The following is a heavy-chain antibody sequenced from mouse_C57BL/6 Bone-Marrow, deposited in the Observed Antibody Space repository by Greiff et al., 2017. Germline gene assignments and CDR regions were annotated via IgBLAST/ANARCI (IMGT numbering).Heavy chain of an antibody. CDR2: IDPENGDT. V-gene: IGHV14-4*01. Sequence: VQLQQSGAELVRPGASVKLSCTASGFNFKDDYMHWVKQRPEQGLEWIGSIDPENGDTEYASKFQGKATITADTSSNTAYLQLSSLTSEDTAVYYCTTVDYYDDWGQGTTLTVSS. D-gene: IGHD1-1*01. CDR3: TTVDYYDD. CDR1: GFNFKDDY. J-gene: IGHJ2*01.